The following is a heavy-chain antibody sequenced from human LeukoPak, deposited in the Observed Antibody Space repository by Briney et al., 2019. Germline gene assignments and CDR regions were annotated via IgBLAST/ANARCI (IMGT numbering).Heavy chain of an antibody. J-gene: IGHJ4*02. CDR3: ARDRGGDTYSHYY. V-gene: IGHV4-4*02. CDR2: IYHDGST. Sequence: SETLSLTCAVSGGSISSNNWWIWVRQSPEKGLEWFGEIYHDGSTNYHQFLKSRVTISMDKSKNQLSLKLNFVTAADTAVYYCARDRGGDTYSHYYWGQGTLVTVSS. D-gene: IGHD4-11*01. CDR1: GGSISSNNW.